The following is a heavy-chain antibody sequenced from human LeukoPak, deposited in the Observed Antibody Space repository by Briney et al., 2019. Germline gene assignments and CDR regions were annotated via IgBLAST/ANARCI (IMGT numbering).Heavy chain of an antibody. CDR1: GFTFSSHS. D-gene: IGHD3-3*01. CDR2: MSNDGSKK. Sequence: PGKSLRLSCAASGFTFSSHSMHWVRQAPGKGLEWVAIMSNDGSKKFYADSLKGRFTISRDNSKNTLYLQMNSLRSEDTAVYFCARDGSVLRFLEWLFFLDYWGQGTLVTVSS. CDR3: ARDGSVLRFLEWLFFLDY. V-gene: IGHV3-30*01. J-gene: IGHJ4*02.